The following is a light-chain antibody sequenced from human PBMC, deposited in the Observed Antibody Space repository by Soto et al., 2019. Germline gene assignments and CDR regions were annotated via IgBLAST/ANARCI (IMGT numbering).Light chain of an antibody. CDR2: EVT. CDR1: SSDVGGYNY. Sequence: LTQPPSASGSPGQSVTISCTGTSSDVGGYNYVSWYQQHPGKAPKLMIYEVTKRPSGVPDRFSGSKSGNTASLTVSGLQAEDEADYYCSSYAGSTPYVFGTGTKVTAL. V-gene: IGLV2-8*01. J-gene: IGLJ1*01. CDR3: SSYAGSTPYV.